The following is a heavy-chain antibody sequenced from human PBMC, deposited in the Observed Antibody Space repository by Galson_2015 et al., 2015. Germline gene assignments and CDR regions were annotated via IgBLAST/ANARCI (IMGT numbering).Heavy chain of an antibody. V-gene: IGHV4-31*03. CDR2: IYYTGST. D-gene: IGHD1-26*01. CDR1: GGSISSGDYY. J-gene: IGHJ4*02. CDR3: ARGSPWVFN. Sequence: TLSLTCTVSGGSISSGDYYWSWIRQPPGKGLDWIGYIYYTGSTYYNPSLKSRVTISVDTSKNQFSLKLSSVTAADTAVYFCARGSPWVFNWGQGTLVTVSS.